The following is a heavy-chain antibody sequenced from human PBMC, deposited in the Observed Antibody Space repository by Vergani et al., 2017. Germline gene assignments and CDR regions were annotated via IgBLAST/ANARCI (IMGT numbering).Heavy chain of an antibody. V-gene: IGHV4-4*02. Sequence: QVQLQESGPGLVKPSGTLSLTCAVSGGSISSSNWWSWVRQPPGKGLEWIGEIYHSGSTYYNPSLKSRVTISVDTSKNQFSLKLSSVTAADTAVYYCARHLAYCGGDCYPYYYGMDVWGQGTTVTVSS. CDR1: GGSISSSNW. J-gene: IGHJ6*02. D-gene: IGHD2-21*02. CDR3: ARHLAYCGGDCYPYYYGMDV. CDR2: IYHSGST.